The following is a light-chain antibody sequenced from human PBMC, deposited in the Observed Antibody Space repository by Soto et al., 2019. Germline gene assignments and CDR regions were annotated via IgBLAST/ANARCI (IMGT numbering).Light chain of an antibody. CDR1: SSDVGGYNY. J-gene: IGLJ2*01. V-gene: IGLV2-8*01. CDR2: EVS. CDR3: SSYAGSNNFVV. Sequence: QSALTQPPSASGSPGQSVTISCTGTSSDVGGYNYVSWYQQYPRKAPKLMIYEVSKRPSGVPDRFSGSKSANTASLTVSGLQAEDEADYYCSSYAGSNNFVVFGGGTKLTVL.